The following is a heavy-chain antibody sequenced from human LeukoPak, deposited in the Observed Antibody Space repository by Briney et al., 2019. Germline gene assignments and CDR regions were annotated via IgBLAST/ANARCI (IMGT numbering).Heavy chain of an antibody. Sequence: GGSLRLSCAASGFTFSNAWMSWVRQAPGKGLEWVSYISSNGTTIYYAERRFTISRDNAKNSLYLLMNSLRAEDTAIYYCARGYCSGGSCYGGVYWGQGTLVTVSS. CDR3: ARGYCSGGSCYGGVY. J-gene: IGHJ4*02. CDR1: GFTFSNAW. D-gene: IGHD2-15*01. CDR2: ISSNGTTI. V-gene: IGHV3-11*04.